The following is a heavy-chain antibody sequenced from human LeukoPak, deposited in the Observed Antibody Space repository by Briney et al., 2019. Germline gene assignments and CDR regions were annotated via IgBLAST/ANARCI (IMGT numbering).Heavy chain of an antibody. CDR3: AKDSFDHNGVYDAFDI. CDR2: IGSSEK. Sequence: PGGSLRLSCAASGFTFNIFAMSWVRQAPGKGLEWVSTIGSSEKYYADSVKGRFTISRGNSKKTLYLQMNSLRAEDTAIYYCAKDSFDHNGVYDAFDIWGQGTLVTVSS. J-gene: IGHJ3*02. CDR1: GFTFNIFA. D-gene: IGHD3-9*01. V-gene: IGHV3-23*01.